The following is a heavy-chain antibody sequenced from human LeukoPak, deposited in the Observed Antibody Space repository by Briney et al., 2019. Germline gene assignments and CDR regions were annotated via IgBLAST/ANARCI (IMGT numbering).Heavy chain of an antibody. CDR2: TYYKFKRYN. D-gene: IGHD3-9*01. CDR1: GDRASRNSAA. CDR3: AREYFVWLLHFQH. Sequence: SQTLSLTCAISGDRASRNSAACDWVRQSPWRCLGWQGRTYYKFKRYNHNAVSVKTRITINTDRSKNNFSLQLNSVTPEDTAVYYCAREYFVWLLHFQHWGQGTVVTVSS. V-gene: IGHV6-1*01. J-gene: IGHJ1*01.